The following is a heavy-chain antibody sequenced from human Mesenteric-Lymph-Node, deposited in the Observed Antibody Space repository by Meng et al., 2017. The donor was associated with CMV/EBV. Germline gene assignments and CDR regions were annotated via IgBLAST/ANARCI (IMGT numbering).Heavy chain of an antibody. Sequence: GESLKISCAASGFTFSSYPMSWVRQAPGKGLEWVSVIHNLGRNTKYTDSVKGRFTISRDNSRNTVFLQMNGLRAEDSAVYYCARDRGCSSSSCNYYYYYGMDVWGQGTTVTVSS. V-gene: IGHV3-23*03. CDR1: GFTFSSYP. J-gene: IGHJ6*02. CDR2: IHNLGRNT. CDR3: ARDRGCSSSSCNYYYYYGMDV. D-gene: IGHD2-2*01.